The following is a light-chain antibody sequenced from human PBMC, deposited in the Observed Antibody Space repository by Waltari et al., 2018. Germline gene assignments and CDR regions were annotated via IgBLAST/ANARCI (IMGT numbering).Light chain of an antibody. CDR1: QSVSRS. V-gene: IGKV3-20*01. CDR2: DAS. J-gene: IGKJ1*01. CDR3: QKYVSLPAT. Sequence: EIVLTKTSGTPSLSPWAGATLSCRASQSVSRSLAWYQQKHGQAPRLLIYDASTRATGIPDRFSGSGSGTDFSLTISRLEPEDFAVYYCQKYVSLPATFGQGTKVEIK.